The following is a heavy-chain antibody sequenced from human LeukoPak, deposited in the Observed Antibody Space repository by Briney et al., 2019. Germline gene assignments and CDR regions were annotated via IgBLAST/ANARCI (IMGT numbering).Heavy chain of an antibody. D-gene: IGHD3-9*01. Sequence: ASVKVSCKASRYTFTGYYMHWVRQAPGQGLEWMGWINPNSGGTNYAQKFQGRVTMTRDTSISTAYMELSRLRSDDTAVYYCARGFVLRYFDWLLSEDFDYWGQGTLVTVSS. V-gene: IGHV1-2*02. CDR1: RYTFTGYY. CDR3: ARGFVLRYFDWLLSEDFDY. J-gene: IGHJ4*02. CDR2: INPNSGGT.